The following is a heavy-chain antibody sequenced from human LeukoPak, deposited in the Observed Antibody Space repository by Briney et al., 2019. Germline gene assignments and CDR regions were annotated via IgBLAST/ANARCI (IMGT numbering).Heavy chain of an antibody. CDR3: AAVGWEYSTSPLPMDV. V-gene: IGHV1-58*01. D-gene: IGHD6-6*01. J-gene: IGHJ6*02. CDR1: AFTFTSSA. Sequence: SVKVSCKASAFTFTSSAVQWVRQARGQRHEWIGWIVVGSGNTNYAQKFQERVTITRDMSTSTAYMELSSLRSEDTAVYYCAAVGWEYSTSPLPMDVWGQGTTVTVSS. CDR2: IVVGSGNT.